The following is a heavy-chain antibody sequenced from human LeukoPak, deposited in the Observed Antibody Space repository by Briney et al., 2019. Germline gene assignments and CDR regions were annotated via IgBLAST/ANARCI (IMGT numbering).Heavy chain of an antibody. Sequence: ASVKVSCKASGGTFSSYAISWVRQAPGQGLEWMGRIIPILGIANYAQKFQGRVTITADKSTSTAYMELSSPRSEDTAVYYCARSRGYSYGYGVNWFDPWGQGTLVTVSS. D-gene: IGHD5-18*01. V-gene: IGHV1-69*04. J-gene: IGHJ5*02. CDR3: ARSRGYSYGYGVNWFDP. CDR2: IIPILGIA. CDR1: GGTFSSYA.